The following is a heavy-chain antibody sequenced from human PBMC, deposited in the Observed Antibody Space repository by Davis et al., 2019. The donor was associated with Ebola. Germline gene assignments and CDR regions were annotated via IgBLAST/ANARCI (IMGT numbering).Heavy chain of an antibody. J-gene: IGHJ4*02. D-gene: IGHD4-17*01. V-gene: IGHV3-21*04. CDR1: GFTSGCCA. CDR2: IGSSSNGR. Sequence: PGGSLRLSCTASGFTSGCCAMNWVRQAPGKGLEWVSGIGSSSNGRHYADSVKGRFTISRDNAKNSLYLQMNSLRAEDTAVYYCARARYGDYGVWYFDYWGQETLVTVSS. CDR3: ARARYGDYGVWYFDY.